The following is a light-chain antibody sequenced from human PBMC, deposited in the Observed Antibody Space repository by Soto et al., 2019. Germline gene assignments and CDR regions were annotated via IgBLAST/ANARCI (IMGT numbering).Light chain of an antibody. CDR3: SSYTSSSTLYV. CDR2: DVS. CDR1: SSDVGGYNY. V-gene: IGLV2-14*01. J-gene: IGLJ1*01. Sequence: ALTQPASVSGSPGQSITISCTGTSSDVGGYNYVSWYQQHPGKAPKLMIYDVSNRPSGVSNRFSGSKSGNTASLTISGLQAEDEADYYCSSYTSSSTLYVFGTGTRSPS.